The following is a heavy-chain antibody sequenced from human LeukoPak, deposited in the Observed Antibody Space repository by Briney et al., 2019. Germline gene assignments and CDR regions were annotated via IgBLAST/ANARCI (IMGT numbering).Heavy chain of an antibody. D-gene: IGHD3-22*01. V-gene: IGHV1-2*02. CDR1: GYTFTGYY. CDR2: INPNSGGT. CDR3: ARVTHNYYDSSGCYAFDI. Sequence: ASVKVSCKASGYTFTGYYMHWVRQAPGQGLEWMGWINPNSGGTNYAQKFQGRVTMTRDTSISTAYMELSRLRSDDTAVYYCARVTHNYYDSSGCYAFDIWGQGTMVTVSS. J-gene: IGHJ3*02.